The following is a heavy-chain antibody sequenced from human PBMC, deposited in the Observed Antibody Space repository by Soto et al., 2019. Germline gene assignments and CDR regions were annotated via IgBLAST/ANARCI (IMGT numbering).Heavy chain of an antibody. CDR3: ARSTLFFGGGYYGMDL. CDR2: INHSGST. J-gene: IGHJ6*02. CDR1: GGSFSGYY. D-gene: IGHD3-9*01. Sequence: QVQLQQWGAGLLKPSETLSLTCAVYGGSFSGYYWSWIRQPPGKGLEWIGEINHSGSTNYNPSLKVRVSMGGDTSNSQYSRRLSAVTAADTAVDYYARSTLFFGGGYYGMDLWGQGTTVTVSS. V-gene: IGHV4-34*01.